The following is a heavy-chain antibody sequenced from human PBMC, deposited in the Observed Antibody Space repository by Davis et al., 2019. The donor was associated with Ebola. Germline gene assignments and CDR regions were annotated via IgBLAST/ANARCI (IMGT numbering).Heavy chain of an antibody. D-gene: IGHD4-17*01. CDR2: IWYDGSNK. CDR1: GFTFSSYG. Sequence: GESLNISCAASGFTFSSYGMHWVRQAPGKGLEWVAVIWYDGSNKYYADSVKGRFTISRDNSKNTLYLQMNSLRAEDTAVYYCARGCDYGDCLWGQGTLITVSS. V-gene: IGHV3-33*01. J-gene: IGHJ4*02. CDR3: ARGCDYGDCL.